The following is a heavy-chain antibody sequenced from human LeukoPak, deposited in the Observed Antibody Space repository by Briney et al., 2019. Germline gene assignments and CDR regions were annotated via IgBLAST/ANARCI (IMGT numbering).Heavy chain of an antibody. D-gene: IGHD5-12*01. CDR2: MNNDGSGT. J-gene: IGHJ4*02. CDR3: ARGGAGYFFDF. V-gene: IGHV3-74*01. Sequence: PGGSLRLSCTSSTFTLGSYWMHCVRQVPGGGLMGVARMNNDGSGTNYADSVKGRFTISRDNAKNTLYLQMNSLRVEDTAVYYCARGGAGYFFDFWGQGTLVTVSS. CDR1: TFTLGSYW.